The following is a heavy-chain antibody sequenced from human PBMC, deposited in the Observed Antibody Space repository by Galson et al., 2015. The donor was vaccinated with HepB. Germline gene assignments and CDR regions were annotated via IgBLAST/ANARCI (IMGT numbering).Heavy chain of an antibody. V-gene: IGHV3-23*01. CDR1: GFTFGSYG. D-gene: IGHD3-9*01. CDR3: AKDFDDILTAYFSYYFDY. CDR2: ISGNGGNT. Sequence: SLRLSCAASGFTFGSYGMSWVRQAPGKGLECVTAISGNGGNTFYADSVKGRFTISRDKSKNTLCLQMNSLRAEDTAIYYCAKDFDDILTAYFSYYFDYWGQGTLVTVSS. J-gene: IGHJ4*02.